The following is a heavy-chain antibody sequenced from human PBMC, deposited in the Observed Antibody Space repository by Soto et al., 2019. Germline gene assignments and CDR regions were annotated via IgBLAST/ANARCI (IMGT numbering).Heavy chain of an antibody. J-gene: IGHJ4*02. D-gene: IGHD1-26*01. CDR3: ARYSGSYYVPIDY. Sequence: QVQLQESGPGLVKPSQTLSLTCTVSGGSISSGGYYWSWIRQHPGKGLGWIGYIYYSGSTYYNPSLKSRVTISVDTSKNQFSLKLSSVTAADTAVYYCARYSGSYYVPIDYWGQGTLVTVSS. CDR1: GGSISSGGYY. CDR2: IYYSGST. V-gene: IGHV4-31*03.